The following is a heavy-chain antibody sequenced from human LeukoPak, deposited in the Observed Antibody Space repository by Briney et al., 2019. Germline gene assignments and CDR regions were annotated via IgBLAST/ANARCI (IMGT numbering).Heavy chain of an antibody. CDR1: GFSFSISG. CDR2: ISGSSSVI. CDR3: NDYYFDY. D-gene: IGHD1-1*01. Sequence: GGSLRLSCAASGFSFSISGMNWVRQAPGKGLEWVSYISGSSSVIYYADSVKGRFSISRDNAKNSLYLQMNSLRAEDTAVYYCNDYYFDYWGQGTLVTVSS. J-gene: IGHJ4*02. V-gene: IGHV3-48*04.